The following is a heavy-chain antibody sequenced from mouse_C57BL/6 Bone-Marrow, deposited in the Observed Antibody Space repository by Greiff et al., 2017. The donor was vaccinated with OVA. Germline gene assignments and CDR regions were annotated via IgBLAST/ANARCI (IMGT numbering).Heavy chain of an antibody. CDR1: GYTFTSYW. Sequence: QVQLQQPGAELVKPGASVKMSCKASGYTFTSYWITWVKQRPGQGLEWIGDIYPGSGSPNYNEKFKSKATLTVDTSSSTAYMQLSSLTSEDSAVYYCARRYYGSSWYVDVWGTGTTVTVSS. D-gene: IGHD1-1*01. J-gene: IGHJ1*03. V-gene: IGHV1-55*01. CDR3: ARRYYGSSWYVDV. CDR2: IYPGSGSP.